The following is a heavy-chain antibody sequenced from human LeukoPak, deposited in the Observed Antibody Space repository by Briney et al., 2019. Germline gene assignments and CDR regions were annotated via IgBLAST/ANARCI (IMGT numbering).Heavy chain of an antibody. V-gene: IGHV3-21*01. CDR2: ISSSSSHI. CDR1: GFTFSSYS. J-gene: IGHJ4*02. D-gene: IGHD5-18*01. Sequence: PGGSLRLSCAASGFTFSSYSMNWVRQAPGKGLEWVSSISSSSSHIFYADSVKGRFTISRDNAKNSLYLQMNSLRAEDTAVYYCATEGIQLWYEDYWGQGTLVTVSS. CDR3: ATEGIQLWYEDY.